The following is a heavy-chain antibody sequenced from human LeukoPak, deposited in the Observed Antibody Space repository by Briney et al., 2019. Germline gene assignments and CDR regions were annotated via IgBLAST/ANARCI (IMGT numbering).Heavy chain of an antibody. Sequence: SETLSLTCSVSGGSVSSHSWSWIRQPAGKGLAWIGRFSASGSPNYNPSLKSRVAMSKDTSKNQLSPILTSVTAADTAVYYCTRDRDGDYGMDVWGQGTTVTVSS. CDR2: FSASGSP. D-gene: IGHD4-17*01. J-gene: IGHJ6*02. CDR1: GGSVSSHS. V-gene: IGHV4-4*07. CDR3: TRDRDGDYGMDV.